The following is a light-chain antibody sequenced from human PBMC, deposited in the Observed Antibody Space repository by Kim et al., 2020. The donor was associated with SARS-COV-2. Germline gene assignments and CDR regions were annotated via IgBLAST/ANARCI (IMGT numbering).Light chain of an antibody. Sequence: APEGTAWITCGGDSIASKSVPWYQQKPGQAPVPVIFYDSDRPSGIPERFSGSNSGNTATLTISGVEAGDEADYYCQVWDSGSDHYVFGTGTKVTVL. V-gene: IGLV3-21*04. CDR3: QVWDSGSDHYV. J-gene: IGLJ1*01. CDR1: SIASKS. CDR2: YDS.